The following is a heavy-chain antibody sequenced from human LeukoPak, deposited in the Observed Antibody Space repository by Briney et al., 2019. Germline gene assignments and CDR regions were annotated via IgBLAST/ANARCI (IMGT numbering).Heavy chain of an antibody. CDR2: ISSSGSSI. V-gene: IGHV3-11*04. Sequence: GGSLRLSCAASGFTSSDDYMSWIRQAPGKGLEWVSYISSSGSSIYYGDSVKGRFTISRDNAKNSLYLQMNSLRADDTAMYYCARLKYTSSWHYFFDDWGQGTLVTVSS. CDR1: GFTSSDDY. J-gene: IGHJ4*02. CDR3: ARLKYTSSWHYFFDD. D-gene: IGHD6-13*01.